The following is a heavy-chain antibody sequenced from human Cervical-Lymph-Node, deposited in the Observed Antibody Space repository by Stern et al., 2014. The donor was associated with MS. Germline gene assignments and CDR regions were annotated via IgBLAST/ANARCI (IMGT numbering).Heavy chain of an antibody. V-gene: IGHV5-51*01. CDR3: ARQTTAWASDV. CDR2: IYPGDSET. J-gene: IGHJ4*02. D-gene: IGHD1-14*01. CDR1: GFKFSIYW. Sequence: EDQLVESGAELIRPGESLKISCKGSGFKFSIYWIAWVRQMPGKGLEWMGIIYPGDSETRYSPSLQSPGTMSADKSTSTAYLQWSSLNASDTAMYFCARQTTAWASDVWGQGTLVTVSS.